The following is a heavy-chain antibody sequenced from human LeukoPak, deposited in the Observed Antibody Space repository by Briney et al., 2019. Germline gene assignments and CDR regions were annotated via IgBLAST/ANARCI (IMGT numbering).Heavy chain of an antibody. D-gene: IGHD5/OR15-5a*01. CDR3: ARDLRRFSAYYFDY. J-gene: IGHJ4*02. Sequence: GRSLRLSCAASGFTFSGYAIHWVRQAPGKGLEWGAVVSSDGRDKHHADSVKGRFTISRDNSKNTLYLQTNSLRAEDTAVYYCARDLRRFSAYYFDYWGQGTLVTVSS. CDR1: GFTFSGYA. V-gene: IGHV3-30*03. CDR2: VSSDGRDK.